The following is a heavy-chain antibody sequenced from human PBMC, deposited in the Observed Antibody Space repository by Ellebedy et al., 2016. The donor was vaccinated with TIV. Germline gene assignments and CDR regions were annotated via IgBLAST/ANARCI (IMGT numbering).Heavy chain of an antibody. CDR3: AKSLVGALLGNGMDV. J-gene: IGHJ6*02. CDR2: ISSSGSTI. Sequence: PGGSLRLSCAASGFTFSSYEMNWVRQAPGKGLEWVSYISSSGSTIYYADSVKGRFTISRDNAKNSLYLQMNSLRAEDTALYYCAKSLVGALLGNGMDVWGQGTTVTVSS. V-gene: IGHV3-48*03. D-gene: IGHD1-26*01. CDR1: GFTFSSYE.